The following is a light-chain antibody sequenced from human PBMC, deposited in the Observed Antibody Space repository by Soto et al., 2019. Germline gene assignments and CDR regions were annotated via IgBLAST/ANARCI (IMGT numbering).Light chain of an antibody. CDR2: QAS. J-gene: IGKJ3*01. CDR3: QQYIAYPWT. Sequence: DIRMTQSPSTLSASVGDSVTITCRASQRISTWLAWYQQKPGRAPKLLIYQASSLQSGVPSRFSGSGSRTDFTLTISSLQPDDSATYYCQQYIAYPWTFGPGTKVDI. V-gene: IGKV1-5*03. CDR1: QRISTW.